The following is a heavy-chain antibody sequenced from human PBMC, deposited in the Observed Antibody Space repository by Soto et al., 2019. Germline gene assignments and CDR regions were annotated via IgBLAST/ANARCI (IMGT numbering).Heavy chain of an antibody. Sequence: SETLSLTCTVSGGSISSSSYYWGWIRQPPGKGLEWIGSIYYSGSTYYNPSLKSRVTISVDTSKNQFSLKLSSVTAADTAVYYCASPRVLLWFGELLSFWFDPWGQGTLVTVSS. V-gene: IGHV4-39*01. CDR1: GGSISSSSYY. D-gene: IGHD3-10*01. J-gene: IGHJ5*02. CDR3: ASPRVLLWFGELLSFWFDP. CDR2: IYYSGST.